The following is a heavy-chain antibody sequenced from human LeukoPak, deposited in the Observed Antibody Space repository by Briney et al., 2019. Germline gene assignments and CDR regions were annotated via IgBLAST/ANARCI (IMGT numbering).Heavy chain of an antibody. D-gene: IGHD1-26*01. CDR3: ARENKEPGATLFDY. CDR2: IYSSGST. V-gene: IGHV4-4*07. Sequence: SSETLSLTCTVSGGSISSYCWSWIRQPAGKGLEWIGHIYSSGSTNYNPSLKSRVTMSVDTSKNHFSLKVSSVTAADTAVYYCARENKEPGATLFDYWGQGTLVTVSS. J-gene: IGHJ4*02. CDR1: GGSISSYC.